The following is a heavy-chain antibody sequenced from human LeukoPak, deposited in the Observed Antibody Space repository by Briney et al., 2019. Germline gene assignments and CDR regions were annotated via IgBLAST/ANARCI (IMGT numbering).Heavy chain of an antibody. D-gene: IGHD6-6*01. CDR1: GGSISSYY. J-gene: IGHJ4*02. V-gene: IGHV4-59*12. Sequence: KPSETLSLTCTVSGGSISSYYWSWIRQPPGKGLECIGYIYYSGSTNYNPSLKSRVTISVDKSKNPFSLKLSSVTAADTAVYYCARERGGQVGSSRDYWGQGTLVTVSS. CDR2: IYYSGST. CDR3: ARERGGQVGSSRDY.